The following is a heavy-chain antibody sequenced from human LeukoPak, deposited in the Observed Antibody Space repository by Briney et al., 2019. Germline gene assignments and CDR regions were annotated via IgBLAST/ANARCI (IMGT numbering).Heavy chain of an antibody. Sequence: PSEALSLTCTVSGGSISSYYWSWIRQPPGKGLEWIGYIYYSGSTNYNPSLKSRVTISVDTSRNQFSLKLSSVTAADTAVYYCARGGTVRNGMDVWGQGTTVTVSS. CDR2: IYYSGST. D-gene: IGHD1-26*01. J-gene: IGHJ6*02. CDR3: ARGGTVRNGMDV. V-gene: IGHV4-59*01. CDR1: GGSISSYY.